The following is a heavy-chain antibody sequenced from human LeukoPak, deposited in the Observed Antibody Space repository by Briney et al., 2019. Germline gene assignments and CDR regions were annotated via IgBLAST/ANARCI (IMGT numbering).Heavy chain of an antibody. CDR2: TYYRSRFHN. J-gene: IGHJ4*02. CDR1: GDSVSSNSAV. V-gene: IGHV6-1*01. CDR3: ARGDYDFDY. Sequence: SQTLSLTCAISGDSVSSNSAVWNWITQSPSRGLEWLGRTYYRSRFHNDYTVSVKGRITINPDTSKNQFSLQLNSVTPEDTAVYYCARGDYDFDYWGQGTPVTVS. D-gene: IGHD4/OR15-4a*01.